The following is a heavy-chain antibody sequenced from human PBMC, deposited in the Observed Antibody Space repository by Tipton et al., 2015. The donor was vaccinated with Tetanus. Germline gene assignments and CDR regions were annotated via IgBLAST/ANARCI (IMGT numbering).Heavy chain of an antibody. CDR3: AGLPVGGGYSAHHYFLH. Sequence: TLSLTCAVYGGSFSNYYLTWIRIRQPPGQGLEWIGEIHPSGIINYNPSLYNRVTISVDTSENQFSLNLRSVTAADTAVYYCAGLPVGGGYSAHHYFLHWGQGTLVTVSS. CDR2: IHPSGII. V-gene: IGHV4-34*01. D-gene: IGHD4-23*01. CDR1: GGSFSNYY. J-gene: IGHJ4*02.